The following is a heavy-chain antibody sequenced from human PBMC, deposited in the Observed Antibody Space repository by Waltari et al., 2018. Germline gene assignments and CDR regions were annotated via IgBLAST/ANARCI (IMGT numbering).Heavy chain of an antibody. CDR1: GFSFSTYS. Sequence: EVQLVESGGGLVKPGGSLRLSCAASGFSFSTYSMNWVRQAPGKGLVWISSISADSSYRHYAESVKGRFTVSRDNAKNSLSLQINSLRAEDTAVYYCASGGWGFYLGYWGQGALVTVSS. D-gene: IGHD3-16*01. V-gene: IGHV3-21*01. CDR2: ISADSSYR. J-gene: IGHJ4*02. CDR3: ASGGWGFYLGY.